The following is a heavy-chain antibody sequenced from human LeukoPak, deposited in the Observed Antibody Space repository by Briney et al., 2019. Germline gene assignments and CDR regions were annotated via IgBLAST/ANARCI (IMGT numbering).Heavy chain of an antibody. Sequence: PGGSLRLSCAASGFTFSTYGMHWVRRAPGKGLEWVAVIWFDGSDKYYADSVKGRFTMSRDNSKNTLYLQMNSLRAEDTALYFCAKGLWGTTVTLLDYWGQGTLVTVSS. D-gene: IGHD4-17*01. CDR2: IWFDGSDK. CDR3: AKGLWGTTVTLLDY. CDR1: GFTFSTYG. V-gene: IGHV3-33*06. J-gene: IGHJ4*02.